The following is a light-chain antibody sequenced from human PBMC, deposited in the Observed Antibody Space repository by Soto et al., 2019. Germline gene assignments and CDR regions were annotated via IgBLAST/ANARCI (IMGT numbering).Light chain of an antibody. CDR1: SGHSSYA. J-gene: IGLJ7*01. V-gene: IGLV4-69*01. CDR2: LNSDGSH. Sequence: QPVLTQSPSASASLGASVKLTCTLSSGHSSYAIAWHQQQPEKGPRYLMKLNSDGSHKKGDGIPDRFSGSSSGAERYLTISSLQSEDEADYYCQTWGTGIAVFGGGTQLTVL. CDR3: QTWGTGIAV.